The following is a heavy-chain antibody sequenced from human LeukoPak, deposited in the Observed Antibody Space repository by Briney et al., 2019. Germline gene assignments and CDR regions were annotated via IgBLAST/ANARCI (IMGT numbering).Heavy chain of an antibody. J-gene: IGHJ4*02. CDR3: AKWSASYGGYEWYFDY. CDR2: ISGSGGST. Sequence: QPGGSLRLSCAASGFTFSSYAMSWVRQAPGKGLEWVSAISGSGGSTYYADPVKGRFTISRDNSKNTLYLQMNSLRAEDTAVYYCAKWSASYGGYEWYFDYWGQGTLVTVSS. V-gene: IGHV3-23*01. CDR1: GFTFSSYA. D-gene: IGHD5-12*01.